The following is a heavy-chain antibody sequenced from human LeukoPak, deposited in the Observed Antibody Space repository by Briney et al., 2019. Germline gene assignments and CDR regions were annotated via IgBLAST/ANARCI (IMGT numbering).Heavy chain of an antibody. D-gene: IGHD3-10*01. Sequence: ASVKVSCKASGYTFTGYYMHWVRQAPGQGLEWMGWINPNSGGTNYAQKFQGRVTMTRDTSISTAYMELSRLRSDDTAVYYCARRSMVRGVTICRGFDCWGQGTLVSVSS. CDR3: ARRSMVRGVTICRGFDC. CDR1: GYTFTGYY. CDR2: INPNSGGT. J-gene: IGHJ4*02. V-gene: IGHV1-2*02.